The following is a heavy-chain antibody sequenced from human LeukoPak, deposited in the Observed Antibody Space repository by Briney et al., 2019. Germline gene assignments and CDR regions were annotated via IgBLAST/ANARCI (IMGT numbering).Heavy chain of an antibody. J-gene: IGHJ6*04. V-gene: IGHV3-7*01. CDR1: GYTFSSYW. CDR2: IKQDGSEK. D-gene: IGHD3-16*02. CDR3: ARYDGPRTYYDYVWGSHPFRWDG. Sequence: GGPLTLSCAASGYTFSSYWMSWARQAPGEGREGVVHIKQDGSEKYYGDSVRGRFTLSGDNEENTLYLHMKSVRAEDADVYFCARYDGPRTYYDYVWGSHPFRWDGRGKATAVTISS.